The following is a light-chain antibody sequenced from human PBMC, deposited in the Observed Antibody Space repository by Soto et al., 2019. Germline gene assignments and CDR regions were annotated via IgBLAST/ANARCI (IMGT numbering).Light chain of an antibody. J-gene: IGKJ1*01. CDR2: GAS. CDR1: QSVSSN. Sequence: EIVMTQSPATLSVSPWESATLSCMASQSVSSNLAWYQQKPGQAPRLLLYGASTRATGIPARFSGSGSETEFTLTISSLQAEDSAVYVCQQYNNWPTWTFGQGTKVDIK. V-gene: IGKV3-15*01. CDR3: QQYNNWPTWT.